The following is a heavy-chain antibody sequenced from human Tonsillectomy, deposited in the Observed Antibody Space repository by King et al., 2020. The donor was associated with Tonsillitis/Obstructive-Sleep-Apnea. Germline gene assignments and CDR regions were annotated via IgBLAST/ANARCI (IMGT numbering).Heavy chain of an antibody. CDR3: ARHDGPYCGGDCYFGTHY. V-gene: IGHV4-39*01. Sequence: QLQESGPGLVKPSETLSLTCTVSGGSIRSSSNYWGWIRQPPGKGLEWIWSIYYSGSTYYRPSLKSRVTISVDTSKNQFSLKLSSVTAADAAVYYCARHDGPYCGGDCYFGTHYWGQGTLVTVSS. CDR2: IYYSGST. D-gene: IGHD2-21*01. J-gene: IGHJ4*02. CDR1: GGSIRSSSNY.